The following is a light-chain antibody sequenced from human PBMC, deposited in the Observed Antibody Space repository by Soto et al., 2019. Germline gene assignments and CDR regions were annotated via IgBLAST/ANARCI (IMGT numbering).Light chain of an antibody. J-gene: IGKJ1*01. CDR2: DAS. Sequence: DIQMTQSPSTLSASVGDRVTITCRAGQSISSWLAWYQQKPGKAPELLIYDASNLESGVPSRFSGSGSGTEFTLTITSLQPDDFATYYCQQYITYSWTFGQGTKVDIK. V-gene: IGKV1-5*01. CDR1: QSISSW. CDR3: QQYITYSWT.